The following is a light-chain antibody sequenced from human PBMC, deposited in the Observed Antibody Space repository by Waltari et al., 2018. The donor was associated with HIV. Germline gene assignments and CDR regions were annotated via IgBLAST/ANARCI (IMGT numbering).Light chain of an antibody. Sequence: AIRMTQSPSSFSASTGDSVTIRCRGSTVILSYLSWYQQEPGKAPNLVIYAASTLQSGVPSVFSGSGSGTDFTLTISCLQSEYFASDYCQQYYSYPLPVGGGTKVEIK. CDR1: TVILSY. CDR3: QQYYSYPLP. CDR2: AAS. V-gene: IGKV1-8*01. J-gene: IGKJ4*01.